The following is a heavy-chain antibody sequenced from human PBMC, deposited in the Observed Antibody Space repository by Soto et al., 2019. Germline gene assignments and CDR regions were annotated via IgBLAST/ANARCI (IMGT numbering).Heavy chain of an antibody. CDR2: IFYSGSP. CDR1: GGSVSSGSYY. CDR3: ARVRVVMGRGYYYGMDV. D-gene: IGHD2-21*01. Sequence: QVQLQESGPGLVTPSETLSLTCTVSGGSVSSGSYYLSWIRQPPGKVLEWIGSIFYSGSPNYNPSIKSRITISVDTSKNQFALTLSSVTAADTAVYYCARVRVVMGRGYYYGMDVWGQGTTVTVCS. V-gene: IGHV4-61*01. J-gene: IGHJ6*02.